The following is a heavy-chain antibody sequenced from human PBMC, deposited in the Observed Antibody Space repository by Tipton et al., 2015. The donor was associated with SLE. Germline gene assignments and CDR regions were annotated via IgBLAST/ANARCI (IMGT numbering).Heavy chain of an antibody. J-gene: IGHJ4*02. CDR1: GASLSGYY. CDR2: INQAGST. V-gene: IGHV4-34*01. D-gene: IGHD6-6*01. Sequence: GASLSGYYWSWIRQSPERGLEWIGEINQAGSTDYNPSLKTRVTISVDMSRSHISLTLMSVTAADTALYFCARENETSSLWGQGTLVTVSS. CDR3: ARENETSSL.